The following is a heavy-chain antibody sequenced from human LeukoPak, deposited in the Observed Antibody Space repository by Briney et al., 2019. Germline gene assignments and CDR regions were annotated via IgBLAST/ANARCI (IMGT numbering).Heavy chain of an antibody. CDR1: GGSISHDNW. CDR2: IYHSGTT. J-gene: IGHJ4*02. V-gene: IGHV4-4*02. D-gene: IGHD6-6*01. CDR3: ARGSLAGRKEDIH. Sequence: SGTLSLTCAVSGGSISHDNWWNWVRQPPGKGLEWVGEIYHSGTTNYNPSLKSRITMSVDKSKNQLSLQLNSVTAADTAVYYCARGSLAGRKEDIHWGQGTLVTVSS.